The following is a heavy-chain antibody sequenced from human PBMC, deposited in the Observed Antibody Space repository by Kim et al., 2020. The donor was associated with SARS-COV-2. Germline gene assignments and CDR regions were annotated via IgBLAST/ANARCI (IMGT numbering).Heavy chain of an antibody. CDR2: ISNDGSKK. CDR1: GFTFTTYD. D-gene: IGHD6-19*01. Sequence: GGSLRLSCAASGFTFTTYDMHWVRQAPGKGLEWVAVISNDGSKKYFADSVKGRFTIARDNSKNTLYLQMNSLRAEDTAVYYCANWRGYASDWWGPFDYWGRGTLVAVSS. CDR3: ANWRGYASDWWGPFDY. J-gene: IGHJ4*02. V-gene: IGHV3-30*18.